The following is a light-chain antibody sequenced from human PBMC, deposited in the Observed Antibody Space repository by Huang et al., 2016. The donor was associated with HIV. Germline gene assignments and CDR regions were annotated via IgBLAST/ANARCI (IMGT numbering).Light chain of an antibody. Sequence: IQLTQSPSSVSASEGDTVRITCRASQDISSWLAWYQQKPREAPTLLIHSTSILQSGVPSRFNGSGSGTDFFLTINSLRPDDFATYYCQQANMYPRSFGQGTRLDIK. CDR1: QDISSW. V-gene: IGKV1-12*01. J-gene: IGKJ5*01. CDR3: QQANMYPRS. CDR2: STS.